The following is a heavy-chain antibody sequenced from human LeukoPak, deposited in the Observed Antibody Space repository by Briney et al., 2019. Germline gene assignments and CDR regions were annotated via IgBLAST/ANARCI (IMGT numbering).Heavy chain of an antibody. V-gene: IGHV4-61*02. CDR1: GGSISSGSYY. J-gene: IGHJ4*02. CDR2: IYTSGST. CDR3: ARGRDYGSGSYYYFDY. Sequence: PSQTLSLTWTVSGGSISSGSYYWSWIRQPAGKGLEWIVRIYTSGSTNYNPSLKSRATISVDTSKNQFSLKLSSVTAADTAVYYCARGRDYGSGSYYYFDYWGQGTLVTVSS. D-gene: IGHD3-10*01.